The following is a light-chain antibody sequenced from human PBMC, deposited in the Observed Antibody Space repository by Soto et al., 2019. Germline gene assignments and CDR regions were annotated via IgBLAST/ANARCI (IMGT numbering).Light chain of an antibody. V-gene: IGKV3-20*01. CDR3: QQYGSSLFT. J-gene: IGKJ3*01. CDR2: GTS. Sequence: DIVLTRSPGTLSLSPGERATLSCRASQSVSSKYLAWYQQKPGQPPRVLIYGTSIRATGIPERFSGGGSGTDFTLTITRLESEDFAVYYCQQYGSSLFTFGPGTKVDFK. CDR1: QSVSSKY.